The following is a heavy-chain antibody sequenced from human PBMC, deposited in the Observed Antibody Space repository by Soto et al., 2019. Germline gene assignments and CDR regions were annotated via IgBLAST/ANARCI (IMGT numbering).Heavy chain of an antibody. CDR1: GFTFSRFS. Sequence: QVQLVESGGGVVQPGRSLTLSCAASGFTFSRFSMHWVRQAPGKGLAWVAVISYDGSNTHYAESVKGRFNISRDDSKNTVFLQMNNLRGEESAVYYCARDNGMLLSYYYYGMDVWGKGPTVSVSS. D-gene: IGHD2-8*01. V-gene: IGHV3-30-3*01. J-gene: IGHJ6*04. CDR2: ISYDGSNT. CDR3: ARDNGMLLSYYYYGMDV.